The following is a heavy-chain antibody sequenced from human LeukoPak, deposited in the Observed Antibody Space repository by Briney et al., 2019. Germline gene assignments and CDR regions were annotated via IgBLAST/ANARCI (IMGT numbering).Heavy chain of an antibody. J-gene: IGHJ4*02. V-gene: IGHV3-23*01. Sequence: PGGSLRLSCAASGFTFSSYAMNWVRQAPGKGLEWVSVINDSGGSTFYADSVKGRFTISRDNSKNTLYLQMSGLRAEDTAVYYCARTLKWTLVRFDYWGQGTLVTVSS. D-gene: IGHD1-26*01. CDR2: INDSGGST. CDR3: ARTLKWTLVRFDY. CDR1: GFTFSSYA.